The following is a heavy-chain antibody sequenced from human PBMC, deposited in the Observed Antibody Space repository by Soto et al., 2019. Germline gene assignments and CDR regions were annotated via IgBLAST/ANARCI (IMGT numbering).Heavy chain of an antibody. CDR3: ARVDIGYYYYGMDV. Sequence: ASVKVSCKASGYTFTSYGISWVRQAPGQGLEGMGWISAYNGNTNYAQKLQGRVTMTTDTSTSTAYMELRSLRSDDTAVYYCARVDIGYYYYGMDVWGQGTTVTVSS. D-gene: IGHD2-15*01. CDR1: GYTFTSYG. J-gene: IGHJ6*02. CDR2: ISAYNGNT. V-gene: IGHV1-18*04.